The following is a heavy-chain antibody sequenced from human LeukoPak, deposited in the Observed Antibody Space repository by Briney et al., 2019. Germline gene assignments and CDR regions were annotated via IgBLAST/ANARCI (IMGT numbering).Heavy chain of an antibody. Sequence: GGSLRLSCAASGFTFSSYWMSWVRQAPGKGLEWVANIKQDGSEKYYVDSVKGRFTISRDNAKNSLYLQMNSLRAEDTAVYYCARGGYCSSTSCYANWPFDYWGQGTLVTVSS. CDR3: ARGGYCSSTSCYANWPFDY. CDR2: IKQDGSEK. V-gene: IGHV3-7*01. D-gene: IGHD2-2*01. J-gene: IGHJ4*02. CDR1: GFTFSSYW.